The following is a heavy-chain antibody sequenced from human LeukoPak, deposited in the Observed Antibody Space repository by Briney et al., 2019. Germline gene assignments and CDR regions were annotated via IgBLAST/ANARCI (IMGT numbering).Heavy chain of an antibody. CDR2: TYYRSKWYN. D-gene: IGHD2-2*01. J-gene: IGHJ5*02. CDR3: ARDPHIVVVPAAPAGFDP. CDR1: GDSVSSNSAA. V-gene: IGHV6-1*01. Sequence: SQTLSLTCAISGDSVSSNSAAWNRIRQSPSRGLEWLGRTYYRSKWYNDYAVSVKSRITINPDTSKNQFSLQLNSVTPEDTAVYYCARDPHIVVVPAAPAGFDPWGQGTLVTVSS.